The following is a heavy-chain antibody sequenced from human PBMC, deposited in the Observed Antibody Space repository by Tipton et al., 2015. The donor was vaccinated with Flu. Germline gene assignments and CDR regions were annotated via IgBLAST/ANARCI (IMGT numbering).Heavy chain of an antibody. CDR2: ISRGGSA. V-gene: IGHV4-38-2*01. J-gene: IGHJ5*02. Sequence: TLSLTCLVSGDSIRSDYYWGWIRQPPGKGLEWIGHISRGGSAYYNSSLQSRVTISVDSSRNRFSLKVKSVTAADTAIYYCARRDYSNHGSEPKTWFDHWGQGTLVTVSS. CDR1: GDSIRSDYY. D-gene: IGHD4-11*01. CDR3: ARRDYSNHGSEPKTWFDH.